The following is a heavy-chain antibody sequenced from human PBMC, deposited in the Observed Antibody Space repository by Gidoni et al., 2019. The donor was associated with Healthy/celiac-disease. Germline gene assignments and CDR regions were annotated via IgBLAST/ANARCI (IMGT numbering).Heavy chain of an antibody. D-gene: IGHD2-21*01. CDR3: ATYYLVISLANWYFDL. CDR1: GYTLTVCS. V-gene: IGHV1-24*01. J-gene: IGHJ2*01. Sequence: QVQLVQSGAEVKKPGAPLKVSFKASGYTLTVCSMHWVRQAPGKGLDGLGGFDPEDGKTIYAQKFQGRVTMTEDTSTDTAYMELSSLRSEDTAVYYCATYYLVISLANWYFDLWGRGTLVTVSS. CDR2: FDPEDGKT.